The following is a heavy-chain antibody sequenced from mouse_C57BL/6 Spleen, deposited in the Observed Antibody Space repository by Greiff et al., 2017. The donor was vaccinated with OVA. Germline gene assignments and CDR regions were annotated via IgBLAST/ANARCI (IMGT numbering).Heavy chain of an antibody. CDR3: ARIGYGSSYYYYAMDY. CDR2: IWWDDDK. V-gene: IGHV8-8*01. D-gene: IGHD1-1*01. J-gene: IGHJ4*01. CDR1: GFSLSTFGMG. Sequence: QVTLKESGPGILQPSQTLSLTCSFSGFSLSTFGMGVGWIRQPSGKGLEWLAHIWWDDDKYYNPALKSWLTISKDTSKNQVYLKIANVDTADTATYYCARIGYGSSYYYYAMDYWGQGTSVTVSS.